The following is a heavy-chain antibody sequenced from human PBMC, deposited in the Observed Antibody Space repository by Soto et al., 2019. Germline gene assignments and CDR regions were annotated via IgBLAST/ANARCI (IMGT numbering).Heavy chain of an antibody. CDR1: GASISSGDYY. Sequence: SETLSLTCNVSGASISSGDYYWSWIRQPPGKGLEWIGYIYFSETTSYNPSLKSRVTISGYKSKNQFSLMLPSVTAADTAWYFGGIVDMIPFGGLTGPNDAFVRWGKGKMLTVSS. J-gene: IGHJ3*01. V-gene: IGHV4-30-4*01. CDR3: GIVDMIPFGGLTGPNDAFVR. CDR2: IYFSETT. D-gene: IGHD3-16*01.